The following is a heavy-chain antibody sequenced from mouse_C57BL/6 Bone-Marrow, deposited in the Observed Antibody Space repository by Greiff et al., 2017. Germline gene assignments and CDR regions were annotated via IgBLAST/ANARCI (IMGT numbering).Heavy chain of an antibody. D-gene: IGHD1-1*01. J-gene: IGHJ3*01. Sequence: VQLQESGAELARPGASVKLSCKASGYTFTSYGISWVKQRTGQGLEWIGEIYPRSGNTYYNEKFKGKATLTADKSSSTAYMELRSLTSEDSAVYFCARSLLLRWAYWGQGTLVTVSA. CDR2: IYPRSGNT. CDR1: GYTFTSYG. CDR3: ARSLLLRWAY. V-gene: IGHV1-81*01.